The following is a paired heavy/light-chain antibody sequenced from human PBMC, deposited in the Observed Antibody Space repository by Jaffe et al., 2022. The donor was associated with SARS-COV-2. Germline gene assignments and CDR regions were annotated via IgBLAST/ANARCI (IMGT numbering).Heavy chain of an antibody. D-gene: IGHD1-20*01. CDR2: IKSISSGGTT. Sequence: EVQLVESGGGLIKPGGSLRLSCTASGLTFQDAWMTWVRQAPGKGLEWIGRIKSISSGGTTDYAAPVKDRFIISRDDSKNTLYLQMNSLKTEDTAVYYCTTITSLMQVPYHYFYMDVWGKGTTVTVSS. CDR1: GLTFQDAW. V-gene: IGHV3-15*01. CDR3: TTITSLMQVPYHYFYMDV. J-gene: IGHJ6*03.
Light chain of an antibody. Sequence: QSVLTQPPSVSGAPGQRVIISCTGSSSNIGADYDVHWYQQLPGTAPKLLMYDNNNRPSGVPDRFSGSKSATSASLAISGLQAEDEADYYCQSYDDSLGGYVFGTGTKVTVL. V-gene: IGLV1-40*01. J-gene: IGLJ1*01. CDR2: DNN. CDR1: SSNIGADYD. CDR3: QSYDDSLGGYV.